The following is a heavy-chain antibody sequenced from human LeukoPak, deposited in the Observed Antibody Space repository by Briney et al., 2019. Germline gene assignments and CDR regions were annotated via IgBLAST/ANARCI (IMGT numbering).Heavy chain of an antibody. CDR2: INHSGST. V-gene: IGHV4-34*01. J-gene: IGHJ5*02. D-gene: IGHD3-22*01. CDR1: GGSFSGYY. CDR3: ARLMYYYDSSGYQNWFDP. Sequence: PSETLSLTCAVYGGSFSGYYWSWIRQPPGKGLEWIGEINHSGSTNYNPSLKSRVAMSVDTSKNQFSLKLSSVTAADTAVYYCARLMYYYDSSGYQNWFDPWGQGTLVTVSS.